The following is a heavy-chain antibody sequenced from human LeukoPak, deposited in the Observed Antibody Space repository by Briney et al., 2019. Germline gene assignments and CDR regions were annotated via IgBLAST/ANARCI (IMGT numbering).Heavy chain of an antibody. J-gene: IGHJ4*02. Sequence: SETLSLTCTVSGGSISSGSYYWSWIRQPPGKGLEWIGHVSDGGRTNYSPSLRSRVSISVDTSKNQFSLKLNSVTAADTAVYFCARASTTFDDWGQGTLVTVSS. CDR3: ARASTTFDD. CDR1: GGSISSGSYY. V-gene: IGHV4-61*01. D-gene: IGHD1-14*01. CDR2: VSDGGRT.